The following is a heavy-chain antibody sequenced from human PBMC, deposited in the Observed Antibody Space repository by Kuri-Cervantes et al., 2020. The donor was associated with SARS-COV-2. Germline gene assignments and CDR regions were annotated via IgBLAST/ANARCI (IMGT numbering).Heavy chain of an antibody. D-gene: IGHD3-10*01. J-gene: IGHJ4*02. Sequence: SETLSLTCTVSGGSISSYYWSWIRQPPGKGLEWIGYIYYGGSTYYNPSLKSRVTISVDTSKNQFSLKLSSVTAADTAVYYCARGYGEIDYWGQGTLVTVSS. CDR3: ARGYGEIDY. V-gene: IGHV4-59*12. CDR2: IYYGGST. CDR1: GGSISSYY.